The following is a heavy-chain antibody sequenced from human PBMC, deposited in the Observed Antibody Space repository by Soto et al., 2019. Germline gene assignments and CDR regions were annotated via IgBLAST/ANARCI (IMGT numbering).Heavy chain of an antibody. CDR1: GDSVTSHY. CDR2: MHYTEFS. D-gene: IGHD6-25*01. V-gene: IGHV4-59*02. CDR3: KRGGGGFSVGRFEY. J-gene: IGHJ4*02. Sequence: SETLSLTCSFSGDSVTSHYLTWIRQSPEKGLEWIGYMHYTEFSHYNPSLKSRITITPDTSKNQFSLQLNSVTPEDTAVYYCKRGGGGFSVGRFEYWGQGTQVTVSS.